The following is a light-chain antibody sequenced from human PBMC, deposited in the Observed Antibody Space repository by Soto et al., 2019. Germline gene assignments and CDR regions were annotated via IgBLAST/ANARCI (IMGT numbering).Light chain of an antibody. Sequence: QSLLTQPPSVSGALGQTVTISCTATSSTIGANTDVHWYQQVPGTAPKLIMYRNSNRPSGVPDRFSGSKSGTSASLAISGLRGEDEADYYCQVYDKRLSTYVIFGGGTKLTVL. CDR3: QVYDKRLSTYVI. CDR1: SSTIGANTD. V-gene: IGLV1-40*01. CDR2: RNS. J-gene: IGLJ2*01.